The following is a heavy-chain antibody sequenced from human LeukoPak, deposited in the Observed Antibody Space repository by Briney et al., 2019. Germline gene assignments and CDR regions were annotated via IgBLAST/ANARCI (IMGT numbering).Heavy chain of an antibody. CDR2: INHSGST. Sequence: SETLSLTCAVYGGSFSGYYWSWIRQPPGKGLEWIGEINHSGSTNYNPSLKSRVTISVDTSKNQFSLKLSSVTAADTAVYYCARHVGGYCSGGSCYQQKQYYYYYYMDVWGKGTTVTISS. J-gene: IGHJ6*03. V-gene: IGHV4-34*01. CDR1: GGSFSGYY. CDR3: ARHVGGYCSGGSCYQQKQYYYYYYMDV. D-gene: IGHD2-15*01.